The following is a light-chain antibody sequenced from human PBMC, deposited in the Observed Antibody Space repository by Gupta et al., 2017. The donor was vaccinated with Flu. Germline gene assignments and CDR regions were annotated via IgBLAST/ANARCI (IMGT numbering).Light chain of an antibody. CDR3: ATWDDSLKGLWV. Sequence: NSNIGTHVVSWYQQLPGTAPKLLIYNNNQRPSGVPDRFSGSKSGTSASLAISGLQSEDEAEYYCATWDDSLKGLWVFGGGTKLTVL. J-gene: IGLJ3*02. CDR1: NSNIGTHV. V-gene: IGLV1-44*01. CDR2: NNN.